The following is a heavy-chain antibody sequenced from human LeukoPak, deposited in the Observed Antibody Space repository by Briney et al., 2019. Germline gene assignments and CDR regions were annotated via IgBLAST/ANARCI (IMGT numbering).Heavy chain of an antibody. J-gene: IGHJ4*02. CDR2: INPNSGGT. CDR3: ARGRYCGETTCSDFDS. D-gene: IGHD2-21*01. Sequence: ASVKVSCKASGYTFTDYYMHWVRQAPGPGLEWMGWINPNSGGTDYAQEFQGRVTLIRDTSISTAYMELSRLTSDDTAVYYCARGRYCGETTCSDFDSWGQRILVTVSS. V-gene: IGHV1-2*02. CDR1: GYTFTDYY.